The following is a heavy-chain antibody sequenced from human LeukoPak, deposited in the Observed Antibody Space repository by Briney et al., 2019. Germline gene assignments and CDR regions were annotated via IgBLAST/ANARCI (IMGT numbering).Heavy chain of an antibody. CDR2: ISGSGGST. Sequence: GGSLRLSCAASGFTFSSYAMSWVRQAPGKGLEWVSAISGSGGSTYYADSVKGRFIISRDNSKNTLYLQMNSLRAEDTAVYYCAKSSMIVVDTYYFDYWGQGTLVTVSS. V-gene: IGHV3-23*01. D-gene: IGHD3-22*01. J-gene: IGHJ4*02. CDR1: GFTFSSYA. CDR3: AKSSMIVVDTYYFDY.